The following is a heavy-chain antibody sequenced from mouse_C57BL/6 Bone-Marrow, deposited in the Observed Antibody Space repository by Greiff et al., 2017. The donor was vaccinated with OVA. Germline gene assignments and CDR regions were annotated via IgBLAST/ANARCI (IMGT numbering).Heavy chain of an antibody. CDR2: IDPSDGYT. D-gene: IGHD1-1*01. CDR3: ERLITTTLDY. Sequence: QVQLQQPGAELVKPGASVKLSCKASGYTFTSYWMQWVKQRPGQGLEWIGEIDPSDGYTNYNQKFKGKATLTVDTSSSTAYMQLSSLTSEDSAVYYGERLITTTLDYWGQGTTLTVSS. V-gene: IGHV1-50*01. J-gene: IGHJ2*01. CDR1: GYTFTSYW.